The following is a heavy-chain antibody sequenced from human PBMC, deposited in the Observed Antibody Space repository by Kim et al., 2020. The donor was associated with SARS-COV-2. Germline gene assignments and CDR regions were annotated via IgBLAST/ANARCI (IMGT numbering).Heavy chain of an antibody. Sequence: GGSLRLSCAASGFTVSSNYMSWVRQAPGKGLEWVSVIYSGGSTYYADSVKGRFTISRDNSKNTLYLQMNSLRAEDTAVYYCARESKDCSSTSCYLTIDYWGQGTLVTVSS. J-gene: IGHJ4*02. CDR3: ARESKDCSSTSCYLTIDY. V-gene: IGHV3-53*01. CDR1: GFTVSSNY. D-gene: IGHD2-2*01. CDR2: IYSGGST.